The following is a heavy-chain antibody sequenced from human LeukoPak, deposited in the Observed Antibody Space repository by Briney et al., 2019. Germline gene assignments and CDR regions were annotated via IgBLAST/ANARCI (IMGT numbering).Heavy chain of an antibody. D-gene: IGHD3-22*01. J-gene: IGHJ4*02. CDR3: ARLEAYYYDSSGYYFDY. CDR1: GGSFSGYY. Sequence: SETLSLTCAVYGGSFSGYYWSWIRQPPGKGLEWIGEINHSGSTNYNPSLKSRVTISVDTSKNQFSLKLSSVTAADTAVYYCARLEAYYYDSSGYYFDYWGQGTLVTVSS. V-gene: IGHV4-34*01. CDR2: INHSGST.